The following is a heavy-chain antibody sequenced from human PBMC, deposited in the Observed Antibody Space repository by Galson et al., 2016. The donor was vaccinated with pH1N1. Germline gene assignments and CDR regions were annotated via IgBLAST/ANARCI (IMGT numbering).Heavy chain of an antibody. CDR1: GYTFNGLA. Sequence: VSCKAPGYTFNGLAVFWVRQAPGQRLEWLGWINADNGNTKYSQRMQGRVTITRDTTATTSYMELRGLTFEDTAVYYCATGLDSDSYRAKDGFDSWGGGTQVIVS. J-gene: IGHJ4*03. CDR2: INADNGNT. V-gene: IGHV1-3*01. D-gene: IGHD5-24*01. CDR3: ATGLDSDSYRAKDGFDS.